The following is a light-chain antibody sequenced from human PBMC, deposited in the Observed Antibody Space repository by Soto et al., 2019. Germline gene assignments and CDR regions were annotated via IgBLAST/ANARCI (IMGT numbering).Light chain of an antibody. CDR2: DVS. J-gene: IGLJ1*01. Sequence: QSALTQPRSVSGSPGQSVTFSCTGTSIDVGGYNDVSWYQHHPGKAPKLMIYDVSRRPSGVPDRFSGSKSGDTASLTISGLQAEDDDDYYCCSSAGSYTLYVFGTGTKLTVL. CDR3: CSSAGSYTLYV. V-gene: IGLV2-11*01. CDR1: SIDVGGYND.